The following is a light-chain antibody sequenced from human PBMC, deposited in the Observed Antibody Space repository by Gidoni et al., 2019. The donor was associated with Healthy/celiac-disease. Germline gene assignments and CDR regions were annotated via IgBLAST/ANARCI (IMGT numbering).Light chain of an antibody. V-gene: IGKV1-39*01. CDR3: QQSYSTPYT. J-gene: IGKJ2*01. CDR1: QSISSY. CDR2: AAS. Sequence: DIQMTQSPSSLSASVGDRVTITCRASQSISSYLYWYQQKPGKAPKLLIYAASSLQSGVPSRFSGSGSGTDFTLTISSLQPGDFATYYCQQSYSTPYTFGQGTKLEIK.